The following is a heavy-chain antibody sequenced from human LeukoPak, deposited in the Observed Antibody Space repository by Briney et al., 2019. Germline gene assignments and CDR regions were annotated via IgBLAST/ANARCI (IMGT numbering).Heavy chain of an antibody. CDR2: IIPIFGTA. CDR3: ASYLGYCSGGSCPKEISSFDY. CDR1: GGTFSSYA. V-gene: IGHV1-69*01. D-gene: IGHD2-15*01. Sequence: SVKVSCKASGGTFSSYAISWVRQAPGQGLEWMGGIIPIFGTANYAQKFQGRVTITADGSTSTAYMELSSLRSEDTAVYYCASYLGYCSGGSCPKEISSFDYWGQGTLVTVSS. J-gene: IGHJ4*02.